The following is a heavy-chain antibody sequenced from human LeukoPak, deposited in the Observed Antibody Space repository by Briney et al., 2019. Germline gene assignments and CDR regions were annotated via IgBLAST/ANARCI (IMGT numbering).Heavy chain of an antibody. CDR1: GGSISSYY. V-gene: IGHV4-59*01. Sequence: SETLSLTCTVSGGSISSYYWSWIRQPPGKGLEWIGYIYYSGSTNYNPSLKSRVTISVDTSKNQFSLKLSSVTAADAAVYYCARGPPGSYLFDYWGQGTLVTVSS. D-gene: IGHD3-10*01. CDR2: IYYSGST. J-gene: IGHJ4*02. CDR3: ARGPPGSYLFDY.